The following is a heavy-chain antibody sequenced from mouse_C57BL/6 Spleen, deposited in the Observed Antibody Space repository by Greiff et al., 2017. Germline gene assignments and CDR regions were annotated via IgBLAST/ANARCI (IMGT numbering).Heavy chain of an antibody. CDR3: ATLTCDDWFAY. J-gene: IGHJ3*01. Sequence: EVQLQESGGDLVKPGGSLKLSCAASGFTFSSYGMSWVRQTPDKRLEWVATISSGGSYTSYPDSVKGRFTISRDNAKNTLYLQMISLKSEDTAMYYCATLTCDDWFAYWGQGTLVTVSA. CDR1: GFTFSSYG. D-gene: IGHD2-13*01. V-gene: IGHV5-6*01. CDR2: ISSGGSYT.